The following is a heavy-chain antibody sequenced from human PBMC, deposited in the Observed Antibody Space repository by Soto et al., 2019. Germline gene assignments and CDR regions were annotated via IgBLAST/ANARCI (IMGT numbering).Heavy chain of an antibody. CDR3: ARGGCSSTSCYSYNWFDP. D-gene: IGHD2-2*01. CDR2: IIPIFGTA. V-gene: IGHV1-69*06. J-gene: IGHJ5*02. Sequence: QVQLVQSGAEVKKPGSSVKVSCKSSGGTFSSYAISWVRQAPGQGLEWMGGIIPIFGTANYAQKFQCRVTITADKSTSTAYMELSSLRSEDTAVYYCARGGCSSTSCYSYNWFDPWGQGTLVTVSS. CDR1: GGTFSSYA.